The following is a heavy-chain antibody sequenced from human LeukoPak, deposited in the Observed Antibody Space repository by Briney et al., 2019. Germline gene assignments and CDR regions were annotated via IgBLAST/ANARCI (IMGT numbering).Heavy chain of an antibody. CDR1: GGSISSGDYY. Sequence: PSETLSLTCTVSGGSISSGDYYWSWIRQPPGKGLEWIGYIYYSGSTYYNPSLKSRVTISVDTSKNQFSLKLSSVTAADTAVYYCARDNARIAAAGIFDYWGQGTPVTVSS. J-gene: IGHJ4*02. V-gene: IGHV4-30-4*01. D-gene: IGHD6-13*01. CDR3: ARDNARIAAAGIFDY. CDR2: IYYSGST.